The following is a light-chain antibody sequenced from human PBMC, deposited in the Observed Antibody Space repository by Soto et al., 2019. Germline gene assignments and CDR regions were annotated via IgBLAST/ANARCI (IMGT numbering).Light chain of an antibody. V-gene: IGLV2-14*01. Sequence: SVPTQPASVSGSRGQWITISCNGTSSDVGAYNYVSWYQQHPGKAPKLMIYEVNSRPSGVSNRFSGSKSGITASLTISGLQAEDEGDYYGSSYASTSTAVFGTGTKVTVL. J-gene: IGLJ1*01. CDR2: EVN. CDR3: SSYASTSTAV. CDR1: SSDVGAYNY.